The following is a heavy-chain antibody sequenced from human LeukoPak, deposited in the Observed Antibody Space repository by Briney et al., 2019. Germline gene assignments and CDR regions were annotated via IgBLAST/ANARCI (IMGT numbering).Heavy chain of an antibody. D-gene: IGHD2-15*01. CDR3: ARDRGGGPLGY. J-gene: IGHJ4*02. V-gene: IGHV1-18*01. Sequence: ASVKVSCKASGGTFSSYAISWVRQAPGQGLEWMGWISAYNGNTNYAQKLPGRVTMTTDTSTSTAYMELRSLRSDDTAVYYCARDRGGGPLGYWGQGTLVTVSS. CDR1: GGTFSSYA. CDR2: ISAYNGNT.